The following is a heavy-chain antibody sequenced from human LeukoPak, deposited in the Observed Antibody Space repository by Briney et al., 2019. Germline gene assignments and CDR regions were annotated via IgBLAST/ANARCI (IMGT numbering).Heavy chain of an antibody. CDR3: AKGLGYCSGGSCST. V-gene: IGHV3-30*18. CDR2: ILYDGSNK. J-gene: IGHJ5*02. D-gene: IGHD2-15*01. Sequence: GGSLRLSCAASGFTFSSYGIHWVRQAPGKGLEWVAVILYDGSNKYYADSVKGRFTISRDNSKNTLYLQMNSLRAEDTAVCYYAKGLGYCSGGSCSTWGQGTLVTVSS. CDR1: GFTFSSYG.